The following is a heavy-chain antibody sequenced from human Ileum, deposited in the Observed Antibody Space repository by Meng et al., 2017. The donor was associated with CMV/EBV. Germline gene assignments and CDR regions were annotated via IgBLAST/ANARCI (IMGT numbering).Heavy chain of an antibody. CDR3: ARGGMIVVVIPPGDWFDP. D-gene: IGHD3-22*01. Sequence: FTGYSMHWVRQAPGQGLEWMGWINPNSGGTNYAQKFQGRVTMTRDTSISTAYMELSRLRSDDTAVYYCARGGMIVVVIPPGDWFDPWGQGTLVTVSS. CDR2: INPNSGGT. V-gene: IGHV1-2*02. J-gene: IGHJ5*02. CDR1: FTGYS.